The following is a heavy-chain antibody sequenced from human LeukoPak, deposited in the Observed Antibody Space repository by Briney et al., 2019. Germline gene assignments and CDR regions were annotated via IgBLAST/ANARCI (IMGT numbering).Heavy chain of an antibody. V-gene: IGHV3-7*01. Sequence: GRSLRLSCAASGFTFSSYAMHWVRQAPGRGLEWVANIKQDGSEKYYVDSVKGRFTISRDNAKNSLYLQMSSLRAEDTAVYYCAREGGRPGYFGSGSPWGQGTLVTVSS. J-gene: IGHJ4*02. CDR1: GFTFSSYA. CDR3: AREGGRPGYFGSGSP. CDR2: IKQDGSEK. D-gene: IGHD3-10*01.